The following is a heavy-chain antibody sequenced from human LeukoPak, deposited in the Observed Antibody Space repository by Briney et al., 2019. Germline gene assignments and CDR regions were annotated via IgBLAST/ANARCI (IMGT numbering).Heavy chain of an antibody. J-gene: IGHJ4*02. V-gene: IGHV1-24*01. CDR1: GYTLTELS. CDR3: ATRIRYFDWLFSFDY. CDR2: FDPEDGET. Sequence: ASVKVSCKVSGYTLTELSMHRVRQAPGKGLEWMGGFDPEDGETIYAQKFQGRVTMTEDTSTDTAYMELSSLRSEDTAVYYCATRIRYFDWLFSFDYWGQGTLVTVSS. D-gene: IGHD3-9*01.